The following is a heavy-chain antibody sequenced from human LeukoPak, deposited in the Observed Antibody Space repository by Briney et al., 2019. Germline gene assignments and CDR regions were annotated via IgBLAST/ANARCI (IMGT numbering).Heavy chain of an antibody. J-gene: IGHJ3*02. V-gene: IGHV1-8*03. CDR2: MNPNSGNT. D-gene: IGHD3/OR15-3a*01. Sequence: ASVKVSCKDSGYTFINYDINWVRQATGQGLEWMEWMNPNSGNTGYAQKFQGRVTITRNTSISTAYMELSSLRFEDTAVYYCARADRFWTGIRAFAIWGQGTMVTVSS. CDR1: GYTFINYD. CDR3: ARADRFWTGIRAFAI.